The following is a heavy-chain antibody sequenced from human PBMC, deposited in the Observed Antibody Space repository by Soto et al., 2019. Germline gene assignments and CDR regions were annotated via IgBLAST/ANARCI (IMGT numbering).Heavy chain of an antibody. J-gene: IGHJ6*02. CDR2: IWFDGSKI. CDR3: ARGEYDYGSGNSNYFYYYGLNV. D-gene: IGHD3-10*01. V-gene: IGHV3-33*01. CDR1: GFTFSSYA. Sequence: LRLSCAASGFTFSSYAMHWVRQAPGKGLEWVALIWFDGSKIYYADSVKGRFSISRDNSNNTLSLQMDSLRAEDSAVYYCARGEYDYGSGNSNYFYYYGLNVWGQGTTVTVSS.